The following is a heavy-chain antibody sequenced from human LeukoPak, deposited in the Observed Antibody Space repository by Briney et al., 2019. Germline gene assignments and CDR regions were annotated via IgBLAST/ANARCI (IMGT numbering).Heavy chain of an antibody. J-gene: IGHJ4*02. CDR2: VYYSGST. D-gene: IGHD1-1*01. CDR3: ATFMSGSFDY. Sequence: PSETLSLTCTVSGGSISTNYWSWIRQPPGKGLEWIGYVYYSGSTNYKPSLKSRVTISVDTSKNQFSLKLTSVTAADTAVYYCATFMSGSFDYWGQGTLVTVSS. CDR1: GGSISTNY. V-gene: IGHV4-59*01.